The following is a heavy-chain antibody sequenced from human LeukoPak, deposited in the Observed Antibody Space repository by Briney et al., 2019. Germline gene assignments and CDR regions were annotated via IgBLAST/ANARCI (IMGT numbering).Heavy chain of an antibody. J-gene: IGHJ3*02. Sequence: GRFTISRDNSKNTLYLQMNSLKVEDTAVYYCAKDRWAARTIIDAFDIWGQGTMVTVSS. D-gene: IGHD6-6*01. V-gene: IGHV3-23*01. CDR3: AKDRWAARTIIDAFDI.